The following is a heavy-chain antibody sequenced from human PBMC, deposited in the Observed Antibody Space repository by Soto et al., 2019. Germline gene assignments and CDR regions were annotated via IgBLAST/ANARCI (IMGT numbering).Heavy chain of an antibody. CDR1: GFTFSSYS. D-gene: IGHD3-9*01. CDR2: ISSSSSYI. Sequence: PGGSLRLSCAASGFTFSSYSMNWVRQAPGKGLEWVSSISSSSSYIYYADSVKGRFTISRDNAKNSLYLQMNSLRAEDTAVYYCARDPYYDILTGYGGYYYGMDVWGQGTTVTVSS. CDR3: ARDPYYDILTGYGGYYYGMDV. V-gene: IGHV3-21*01. J-gene: IGHJ6*02.